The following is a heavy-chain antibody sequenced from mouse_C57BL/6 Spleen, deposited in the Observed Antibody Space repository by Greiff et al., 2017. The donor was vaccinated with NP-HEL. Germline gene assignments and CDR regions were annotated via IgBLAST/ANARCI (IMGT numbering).Heavy chain of an antibody. CDR2: IYPGDGDT. D-gene: IGHD1-1*01. CDR1: GYAFSSYW. Sequence: VQLQQSGAELVKPGASVKISCKASGYAFSSYWMNWVKQRPGKGLEWIGQIYPGDGDTNYNGKFKGKATLTADKSSSTAYMQLSSLTSEDSAVYFCARGYYGSSYEGFAYWGQGTLVTVSA. J-gene: IGHJ3*01. V-gene: IGHV1-80*01. CDR3: ARGYYGSSYEGFAY.